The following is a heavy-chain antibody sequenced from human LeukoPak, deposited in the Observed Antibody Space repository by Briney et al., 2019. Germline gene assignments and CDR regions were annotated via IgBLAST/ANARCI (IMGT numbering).Heavy chain of an antibody. CDR1: GFTFSSYW. CDR2: INSDGSST. Sequence: GGSLRLSCAASGFTFSSYWMHWVRQAPGKGLVWVSRINSDGSSTSYADSVKGRFTISRDNAKNTLYLQMNSLRAEDTAVYYCASGPLMYYYDSSGYYSVPFDYWGQGTLVTVSS. V-gene: IGHV3-74*01. CDR3: ASGPLMYYYDSSGYYSVPFDY. J-gene: IGHJ4*02. D-gene: IGHD3-22*01.